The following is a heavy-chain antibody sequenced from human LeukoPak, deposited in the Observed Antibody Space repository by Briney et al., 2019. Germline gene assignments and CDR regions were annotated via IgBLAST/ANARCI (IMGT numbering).Heavy chain of an antibody. V-gene: IGHV5-51*01. CDR3: ARHVLADSSSWYMDY. CDR2: VYPGDSDT. CDR1: GYSFTTYW. D-gene: IGHD6-13*01. J-gene: IGHJ4*02. Sequence: GESLKISCKASGYSFTTYWIAWVCQLPGKGLEWMGRVYPGDSDTTYSPSFQGQVTIAADKSISTAYLQWSSLKASDTAMYYCARHVLADSSSWYMDYWGQGTLVTVSS.